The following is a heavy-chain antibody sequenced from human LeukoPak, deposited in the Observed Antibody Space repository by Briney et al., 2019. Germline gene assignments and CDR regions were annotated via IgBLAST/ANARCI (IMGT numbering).Heavy chain of an antibody. J-gene: IGHJ4*02. CDR3: ARGAVGGIAAAVPFDY. CDR2: MNPNSGDT. D-gene: IGHD6-13*01. Sequence: ASVKVSCKASGYTFTSYDINWVRQATGQGLEWMGWMNPNSGDTGYAQKFQGRVTMTRNTSISTAYMELSSLRSEDTAVYYCARGAVGGIAAAVPFDYWGQGILVTVSS. CDR1: GYTFTSYD. V-gene: IGHV1-8*01.